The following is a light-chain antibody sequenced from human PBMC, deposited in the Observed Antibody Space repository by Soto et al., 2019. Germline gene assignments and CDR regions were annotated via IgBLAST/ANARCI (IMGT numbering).Light chain of an antibody. J-gene: IGLJ2*01. Sequence: QSVLTQPPSASGSPGQSVTISCTGTSSDVGGHNFVSWYQQHPGKAPKFLIYEVTKRPSGVPDRFSGSKSGITASLTVSGLQADDEAHYYCSAYAGNNNPVIFGGGTKLTVL. V-gene: IGLV2-8*01. CDR1: SSDVGGHNF. CDR3: SAYAGNNNPVI. CDR2: EVT.